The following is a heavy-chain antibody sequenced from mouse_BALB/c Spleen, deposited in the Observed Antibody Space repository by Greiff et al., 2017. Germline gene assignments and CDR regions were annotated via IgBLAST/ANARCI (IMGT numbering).Heavy chain of an antibody. J-gene: IGHJ1*01. CDR2: ISNGGGST. Sequence: EVMLVESGGGLVQPGGSLKLSCAASGFTFSSYTMSWVRQTPEKRLEWVAYISNGGGSTYYPDTVKGRFTISRDNAKNTLYLQMSSLKSEDTAMYYCARHDYVWYFDVWGAGTTVTVSS. CDR3: ARHDYVWYFDV. CDR1: GFTFSSYT. D-gene: IGHD2-13*01. V-gene: IGHV5-12-2*01.